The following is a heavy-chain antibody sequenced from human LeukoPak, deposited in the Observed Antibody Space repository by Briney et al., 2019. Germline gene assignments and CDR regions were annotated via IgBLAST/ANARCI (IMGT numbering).Heavy chain of an antibody. CDR3: ARDSVPYYYDSRGFDY. CDR2: ISAYNGNT. CDR1: GYTFTSYG. D-gene: IGHD3-22*01. J-gene: IGHJ4*02. V-gene: IGHV1-18*01. Sequence: ASVKVSCKASGYTFTSYGISWVRQAPGQGLEWMGWISAYNGNTNYAQKLQGRVTMTTDTSTSTAYMELRSLRSDDTTVYYCARDSVPYYYDSRGFDYWGQGPLVTVSS.